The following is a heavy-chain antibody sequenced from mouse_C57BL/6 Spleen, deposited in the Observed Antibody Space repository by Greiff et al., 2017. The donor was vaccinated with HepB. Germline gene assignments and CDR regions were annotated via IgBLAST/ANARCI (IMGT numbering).Heavy chain of an antibody. V-gene: IGHV1-69*01. D-gene: IGHD2-1*01. CDR1: GYTFTSYW. Sequence: VKLQQPGAELVMPGASVKLSCKASGYTFTSYWMHWVKQRPGQGLEWIGEIDPSDSYTNYNQKFKGKSTLTVDKSSSTAYMQLSSLTSEDSAVYYCAVYGKSLDYWGQGTTLTVSS. CDR2: IDPSDSYT. CDR3: AVYGKSLDY. J-gene: IGHJ2*01.